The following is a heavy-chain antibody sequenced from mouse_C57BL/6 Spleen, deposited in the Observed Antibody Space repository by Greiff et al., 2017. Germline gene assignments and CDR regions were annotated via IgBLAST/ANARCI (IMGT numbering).Heavy chain of an antibody. CDR3: ARGGPLAY. J-gene: IGHJ3*01. Sequence: EVQLVESGGGLVKPGGSLKLSCAASGFTFSSYAMSWVRQTPEKRLEWVATISDCGSYTYYPDNVKGRFPISRDNAKNNLYLQMSHLKSEDTAMYYCARGGPLAYWGQGTLVTVSA. CDR2: ISDCGSYT. V-gene: IGHV5-4*01. CDR1: GFTFSSYA.